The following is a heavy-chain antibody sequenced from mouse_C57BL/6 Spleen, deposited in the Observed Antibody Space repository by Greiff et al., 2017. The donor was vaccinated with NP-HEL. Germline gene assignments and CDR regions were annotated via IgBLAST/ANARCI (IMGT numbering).Heavy chain of an antibody. V-gene: IGHV5-4*01. CDR3: ARVYGSRSYAMDY. CDR1: GFTFSSYA. CDR2: ISDGGSYT. D-gene: IGHD1-1*01. Sequence: EVQGVESGGGLVKPGGSLKLSCAASGFTFSSYAMSWVRQTPEKRLEWVATISDGGSYTYYPDNVKGRFTISRDNAKNNLYLQMSHLKSEDTAMYYCARVYGSRSYAMDYWGQGTSVTVSS. J-gene: IGHJ4*01.